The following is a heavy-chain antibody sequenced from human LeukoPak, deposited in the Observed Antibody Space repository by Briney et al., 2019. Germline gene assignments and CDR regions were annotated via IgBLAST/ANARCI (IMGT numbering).Heavy chain of an antibody. Sequence: SGGTLRLSCAASGFTFSSYGMSWVRQAPGKGLEWVSAISGSGGSTYYADSVKGRFTISRDNSKNTLYLQMNSLRAEDTAVYYCAKAATMVRGVISWFDPWGQGTLVTVSS. J-gene: IGHJ5*02. V-gene: IGHV3-23*01. D-gene: IGHD3-10*01. CDR3: AKAATMVRGVISWFDP. CDR2: ISGSGGST. CDR1: GFTFSSYG.